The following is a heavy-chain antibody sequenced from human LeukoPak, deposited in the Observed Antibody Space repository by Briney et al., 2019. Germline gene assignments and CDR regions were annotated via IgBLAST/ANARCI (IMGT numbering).Heavy chain of an antibody. CDR1: GFTFSSYW. Sequence: PGGSLRLSCAASGFTFSSYWMHWVRQAPGKGLVWVSRINTDGSRTSYVDSVKGRFTISRDNAKNTVYLQMNSLRVEETAVYYWARGGLPTHYYYMDVWGKGTTVTISS. CDR2: INTDGSRT. J-gene: IGHJ6*03. D-gene: IGHD3-10*01. V-gene: IGHV3-74*01. CDR3: ARGGLPTHYYYMDV.